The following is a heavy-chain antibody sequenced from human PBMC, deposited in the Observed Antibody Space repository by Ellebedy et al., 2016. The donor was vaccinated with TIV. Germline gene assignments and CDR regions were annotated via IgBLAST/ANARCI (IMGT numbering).Heavy chain of an antibody. CDR1: GFTFSSYN. CDR3: ARDLHFAFDY. V-gene: IGHV3-21*01. Sequence: GESLKISCAASGFTFSSYNMNWVRQAPGKGLEWVSSISSNSGHKYCADSVEGRFTISRDNARNSRYLQMNSLRAEDTAVYYCARDLHFAFDYWGRGTLVTVSS. J-gene: IGHJ4*02. CDR2: ISSNSGHK.